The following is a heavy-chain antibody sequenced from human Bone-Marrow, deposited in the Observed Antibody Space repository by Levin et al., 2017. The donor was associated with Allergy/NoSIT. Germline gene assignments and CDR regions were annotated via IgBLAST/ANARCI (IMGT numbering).Heavy chain of an antibody. CDR3: ARMWRDYYGSGSYYLGAFDI. Sequence: PGKGLEWIGSIYYSGSTYYNPSLKSRVTISVDTSKNQFSLKLSSVTAADTAVYYCARMWRDYYGSGSYYLGAFDIWGQGTMVTVSS. J-gene: IGHJ3*02. D-gene: IGHD3-10*01. CDR2: IYYSGST. V-gene: IGHV4-39*01.